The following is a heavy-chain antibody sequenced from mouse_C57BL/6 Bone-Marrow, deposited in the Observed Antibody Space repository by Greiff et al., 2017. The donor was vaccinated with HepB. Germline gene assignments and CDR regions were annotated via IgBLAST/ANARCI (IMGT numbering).Heavy chain of an antibody. D-gene: IGHD1-1*01. CDR2: IDPENGDT. CDR3: TDGSHFDY. Sequence: VHVKQSGAELVRPGASVKLSCTASGFNIKDDYMHWVKQRPEQGLEWIGWIDPENGDTEYASKFTGNATITADTASNTAYLQLSSLTSEDTAVYYCTDGSHFDYWGTGTTLTVSS. J-gene: IGHJ2*01. CDR1: GFNIKDDY. V-gene: IGHV14-4*01.